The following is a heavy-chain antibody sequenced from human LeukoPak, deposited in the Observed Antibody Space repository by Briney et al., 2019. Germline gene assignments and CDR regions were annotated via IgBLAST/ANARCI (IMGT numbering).Heavy chain of an antibody. J-gene: IGHJ4*02. Sequence: SETLSLTCTVSGSSISSYYWSWIRQPPGKGLEWIGYIYYSGSTNYNPSLKSRVSISVDTSKNQFSLKLSSVTAADTAVYYCARGAEAFDYWGQGTLVTVSS. CDR1: GSSISSYY. V-gene: IGHV4-59*08. CDR3: ARGAEAFDY. D-gene: IGHD1-26*01. CDR2: IYYSGST.